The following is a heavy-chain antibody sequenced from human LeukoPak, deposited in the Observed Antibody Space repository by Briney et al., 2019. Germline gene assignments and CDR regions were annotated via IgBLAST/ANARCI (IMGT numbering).Heavy chain of an antibody. Sequence: SETLSLTCTVSGGSISSSSYYWGWIRQPPGKGLEWIGSIYYSGSTYYNPSLKSRVTISVDTSKNQFSLKLSSVTAADTAVYYCARGGPTVTTIKGAFDIWGQGTMVTVSS. D-gene: IGHD4-17*01. CDR3: ARGGPTVTTIKGAFDI. V-gene: IGHV4-39*07. CDR2: IYYSGST. J-gene: IGHJ3*02. CDR1: GGSISSSSYY.